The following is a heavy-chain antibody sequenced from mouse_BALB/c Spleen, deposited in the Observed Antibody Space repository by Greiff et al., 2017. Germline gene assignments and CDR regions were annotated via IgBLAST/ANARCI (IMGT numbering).Heavy chain of an antibody. D-gene: IGHD1-1*01. CDR1: GYNFTSYW. V-gene: IGHV1-55*01. J-gene: IGHJ4*01. CDR2: IYPGSGST. Sequence: VQLQQPGAELVKPGTSVKLSCKASGYNFTSYWINWVKLRPGQGLEWIGDIYPGSGSTNYNEKFKSKATLTVDTSSSTAYMQLSSLASEDSALYYCARFPYYYGSAMDYWGQGTSVTVSS. CDR3: ARFPYYYGSAMDY.